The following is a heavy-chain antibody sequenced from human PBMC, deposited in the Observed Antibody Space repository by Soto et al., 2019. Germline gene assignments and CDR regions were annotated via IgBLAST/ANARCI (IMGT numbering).Heavy chain of an antibody. CDR3: ARDPGIAAAPVYFDY. D-gene: IGHD6-13*01. CDR2: IIPIFGTA. CDR1: GGTFSSYA. V-gene: IGHV1-69*13. Sequence: GASVKVSCKASGGTFSSYAISWVRQAPGQGLEWMGGIIPIFGTANYAQKFQGRVTITADESTSTAYMELNSLRSEDTAVYYCARDPGIAAAPVYFDYWGQGTLVTVSS. J-gene: IGHJ4*02.